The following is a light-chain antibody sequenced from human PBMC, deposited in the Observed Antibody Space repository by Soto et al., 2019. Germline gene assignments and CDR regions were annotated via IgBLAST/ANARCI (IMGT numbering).Light chain of an antibody. CDR1: QSISSW. V-gene: IGKV1-5*01. Sequence: DIQMTQSPSTLSASVGDRVTITCRASQSISSWLAWYQHKPGKAPKLLIYDASSLESGVPSRFSGSGSGTEFTLTISSLQPDDFATYYCQQYNSDPWTFGQGTKVEIK. J-gene: IGKJ1*01. CDR2: DAS. CDR3: QQYNSDPWT.